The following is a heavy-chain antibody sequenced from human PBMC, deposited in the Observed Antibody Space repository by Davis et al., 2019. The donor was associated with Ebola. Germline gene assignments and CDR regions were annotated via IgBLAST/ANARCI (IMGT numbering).Heavy chain of an antibody. V-gene: IGHV1-18*04. CDR2: INTYNGKT. Sequence: ASVKVSCKASGYSFTSYTITWVRQAPGQGLECMGWINTYNGKTNYAQKLQGRITMTADTSTSTAYMELNSLRSDDTAVYYCTRVSTPRRVTVLSTSYLYYMDVWGKGTTVTVSS. CDR1: GYSFTSYT. D-gene: IGHD4-23*01. J-gene: IGHJ6*03. CDR3: TRVSTPRRVTVLSTSYLYYMDV.